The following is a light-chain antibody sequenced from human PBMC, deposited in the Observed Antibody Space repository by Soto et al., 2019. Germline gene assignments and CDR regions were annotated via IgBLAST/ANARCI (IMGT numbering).Light chain of an antibody. J-gene: IGLJ2*01. V-gene: IGLV2-14*01. CDR3: SSYTSSSTVI. CDR1: SSDVGGYNY. Sequence: QSVLTQPASVSGSPGQSITISCTGTSSDVGGYNYVSWYQQHPGKSPKLIIYEVNNRPSGFSNRFSGSESGNTASLTISGLQADDEADYYCSSYTSSSTVIFGGGTKLTVL. CDR2: EVN.